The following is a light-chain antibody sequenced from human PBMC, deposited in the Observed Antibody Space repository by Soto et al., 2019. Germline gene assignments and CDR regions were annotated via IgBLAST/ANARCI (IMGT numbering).Light chain of an antibody. CDR2: DVS. Sequence: QSALTQPASVSGSPGQSITISCTGTSSDVGGYNYVSWYQQHPGKAPKLMIYDVSNRPSGVSNRCSVSKSGNTASLTISGLHAEDEADYYCSSYTSSSSLYVFGTGTKVTVL. V-gene: IGLV2-14*01. J-gene: IGLJ1*01. CDR1: SSDVGGYNY. CDR3: SSYTSSSSLYV.